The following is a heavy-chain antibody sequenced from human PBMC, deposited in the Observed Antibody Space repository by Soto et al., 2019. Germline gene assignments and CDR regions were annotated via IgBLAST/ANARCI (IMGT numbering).Heavy chain of an antibody. Sequence: GGSLRLSCAASGFTFSSYAMHWVRQAPGKGLEYVSAISSNGGSTYYANSVKGRFTISRDNSKNTLYLQMGSLRAEDMAVYYCARDSALRFLEWLPTQGYGMDVWGQGTTVTVSS. J-gene: IGHJ6*02. V-gene: IGHV3-64*01. CDR3: ARDSALRFLEWLPTQGYGMDV. CDR2: ISSNGGST. CDR1: GFTFSSYA. D-gene: IGHD3-3*01.